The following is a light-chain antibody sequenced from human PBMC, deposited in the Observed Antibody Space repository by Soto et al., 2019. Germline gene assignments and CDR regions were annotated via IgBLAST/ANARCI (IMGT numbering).Light chain of an antibody. CDR3: QQYGGSPIT. V-gene: IGKV1-5*01. CDR1: QSISSW. CDR2: DAS. J-gene: IGKJ5*01. Sequence: DIQITQSPSTLSASVGDRVAITCRASQSISSWLAWYQQKPGKAPKLLIYDASSLESGVPSRFSGSGSGTDFTLTISRLEPEDFAVYYCQQYGGSPITFGQGTRLEIK.